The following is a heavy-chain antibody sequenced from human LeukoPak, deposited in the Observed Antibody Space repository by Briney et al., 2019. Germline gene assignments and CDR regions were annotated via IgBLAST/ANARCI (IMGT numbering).Heavy chain of an antibody. V-gene: IGHV4-59*08. Sequence: SETLSLTCTVSGGYINSYYWSWIRQPPGKGLEWIGYVYNNVSSNYTPSLKSRVTISIDTSKNRFSLRLTSVTAADTAVYYCATYPTSGYFDYWGQGTLVIVSS. CDR3: ATYPTSGYFDY. CDR2: VYNNVSS. D-gene: IGHD3-22*01. J-gene: IGHJ4*02. CDR1: GGYINSYY.